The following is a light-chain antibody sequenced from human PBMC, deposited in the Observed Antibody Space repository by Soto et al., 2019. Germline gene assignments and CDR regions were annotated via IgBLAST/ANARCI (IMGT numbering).Light chain of an antibody. CDR2: GAS. CDR3: QQYENWPQLT. CDR1: QSVGGD. Sequence: IVMTQSPATLSVSPVERAILSCRASQSVGGDLAWYQRKPGQAPRLLIYGASSRAPGIPTRFSGSGSGTEFTLTISSLQSEDFAVYYCQQYENWPQLTFGGGTKVDIK. J-gene: IGKJ4*01. V-gene: IGKV3-15*01.